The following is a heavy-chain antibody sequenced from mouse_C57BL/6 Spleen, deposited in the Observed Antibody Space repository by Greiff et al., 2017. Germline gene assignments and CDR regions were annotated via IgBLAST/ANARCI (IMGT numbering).Heavy chain of an antibody. V-gene: IGHV1-82*01. D-gene: IGHD4-1*01. CDR1: GYAFSSSW. Sequence: VQLQESGPELVKPGASVKISCKASGYAFSSSWMNWVKQRPGKGLEWIGRIYPGDGDTNYNGKFKGKATLTADKSSSTAYMQLSSLTSEDSAVXFCARSNWDLWYFDVWGTGTTVTVAS. CDR2: IYPGDGDT. J-gene: IGHJ1*03. CDR3: ARSNWDLWYFDV.